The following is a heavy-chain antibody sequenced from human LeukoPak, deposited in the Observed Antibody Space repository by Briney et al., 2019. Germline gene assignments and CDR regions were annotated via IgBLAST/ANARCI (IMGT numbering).Heavy chain of an antibody. CDR3: AIRRYSSSGDY. CDR2: IRYDGSNK. Sequence: SCKASGGTFSSYAISWVRQAPGKGLEWVAFIRYDGSNKYYADSVKGRFTISRDNSKNTLYLQMNSLRAEDTAVYYCAIRRYSSSGDYWGQGTLVTVSS. CDR1: GGTFSSYA. D-gene: IGHD6-6*01. J-gene: IGHJ4*02. V-gene: IGHV3-30*02.